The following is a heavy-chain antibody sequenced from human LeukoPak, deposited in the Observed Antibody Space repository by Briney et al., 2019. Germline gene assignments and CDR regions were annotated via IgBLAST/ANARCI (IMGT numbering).Heavy chain of an antibody. D-gene: IGHD3-3*01. CDR2: IKQDGSEK. CDR3: ARHNYDFWSVYMDV. Sequence: PGGSLRLSCAASGFTFSSYGMHWVRQAPGKGLEWLANIKQDGSEKYYVDSVKGRFTISRDNAKNSLYLQMNSLRAEDTAVYYCARHNYDFWSVYMDVWGKGTTVTVSS. CDR1: GFTFSSYG. V-gene: IGHV3-7*01. J-gene: IGHJ6*03.